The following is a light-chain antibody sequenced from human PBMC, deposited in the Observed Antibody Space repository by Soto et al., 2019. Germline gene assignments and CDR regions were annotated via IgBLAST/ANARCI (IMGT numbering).Light chain of an antibody. CDR2: HAS. Sequence: EIEMTQSPSSLSASVGDRATITCRASQGISSNFAWYQQKPGKAPSLLIYHASTRPTGIPARFSGSESGTEFTLTISSLQSEYFATYYCQQYYNYSFTFGQGTKVDVK. J-gene: IGKJ3*01. CDR3: QQYYNYSFT. V-gene: IGKV1-9*01. CDR1: QGISSN.